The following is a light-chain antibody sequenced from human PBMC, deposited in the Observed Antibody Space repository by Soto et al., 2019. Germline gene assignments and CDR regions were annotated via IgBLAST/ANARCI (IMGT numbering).Light chain of an antibody. J-gene: IGKJ3*01. CDR1: QSIDRW. CDR2: DAS. CDR3: QQSLSAPFT. V-gene: IGKV1-5*01. Sequence: DIPMTQSPSTLSASVGDRVTITCRASQSIDRWLAWYQQKPGKAPKVLIYDASTLQGGVPSRFSGSGSGTDFTLTINSLQPEDFATYFCQQSLSAPFTFGPGTKVDL.